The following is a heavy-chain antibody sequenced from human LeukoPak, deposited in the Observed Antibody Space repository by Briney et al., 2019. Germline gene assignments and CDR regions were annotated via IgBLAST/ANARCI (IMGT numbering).Heavy chain of an antibody. D-gene: IGHD2-2*01. Sequence: SETLSLTCTVSGYSISSGYYWGWLRQPPGKGLGWIGSIYHSGSTNYNLSVKSRVTISVDRSKNQFFLKLSSMTGADTAVYYCARGVFVVVPAAPNDAFDIWGQGTMVTVS. V-gene: IGHV4-38-2*02. CDR3: ARGVFVVVPAAPNDAFDI. J-gene: IGHJ3*02. CDR1: GYSISSGYY. CDR2: IYHSGST.